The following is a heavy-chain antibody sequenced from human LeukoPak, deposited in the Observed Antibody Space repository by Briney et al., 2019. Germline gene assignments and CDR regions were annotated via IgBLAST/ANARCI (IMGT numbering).Heavy chain of an antibody. J-gene: IGHJ6*03. D-gene: IGHD3-3*01. CDR3: AFWSDHPRDYYYYYYMDV. CDR2: IYYSGST. V-gene: IGHV4-39*01. CDR1: GGSISSSSYY. Sequence: SETLSLTCTVSGGSISSSSYYWGWIRQPPGKGLEWIGSIYYSGSTYYNPSLKSRVTISVDTSKNQFSLKLSSVTAADTAVYYCAFWSDHPRDYYYYYYMDVWGKGTTVTVSS.